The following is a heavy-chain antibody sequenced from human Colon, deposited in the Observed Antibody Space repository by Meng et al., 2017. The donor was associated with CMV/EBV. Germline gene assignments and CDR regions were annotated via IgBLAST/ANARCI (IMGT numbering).Heavy chain of an antibody. CDR1: GFTFTTYS. CDR3: AKDIWVYYYNRSGADDAFNI. V-gene: IGHV3-21*01. D-gene: IGHD3-22*01. Sequence: GGSLRLSCAASGFTFTTYSINWVRQAPGKGLEWVSSISSSTTYIYYADSVKGRFTISRDNAKNSLYLQMKSLRAEDTAVYYCAKDIWVYYYNRSGADDAFNIWGQGTTVTVSS. J-gene: IGHJ3*02. CDR2: ISSSTTYI.